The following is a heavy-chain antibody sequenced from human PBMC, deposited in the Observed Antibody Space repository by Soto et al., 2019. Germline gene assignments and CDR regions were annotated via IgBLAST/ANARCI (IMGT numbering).Heavy chain of an antibody. CDR1: GGSISSFH. CDR2: VYYTGST. D-gene: IGHD1-26*01. CDR3: VRWVGHFDF. J-gene: IGHJ4*02. V-gene: IGHV4-59*03. Sequence: QVQLQESGPGLVKPSETLSLTCTVSGGSISSFHWSWIRQPPGKGLEWIGYVYYTGSTNYNPSFKSRVTISVHTSKNQFSLKLTSVTAADPAVYYCVRWVGHFDFWGQGTLVTVSS.